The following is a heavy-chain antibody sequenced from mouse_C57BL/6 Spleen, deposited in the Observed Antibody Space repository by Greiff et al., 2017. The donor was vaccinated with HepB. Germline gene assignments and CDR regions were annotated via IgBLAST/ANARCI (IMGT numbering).Heavy chain of an antibody. CDR1: GYTFTSYW. J-gene: IGHJ4*01. CDR3: ARGGGDAMDY. CDR2: IDPSDSYT. Sequence: QVQLQQPGAELVMPGASVKLSCKASGYTFTSYWMHWVKQRPGQGLEWIGEIDPSDSYTNYNQKFKGKSTLTVDKSSSTAYMQLSSLTSEDSAVYCGARGGGDAMDYWGQGTSVTVSS. V-gene: IGHV1-69*01.